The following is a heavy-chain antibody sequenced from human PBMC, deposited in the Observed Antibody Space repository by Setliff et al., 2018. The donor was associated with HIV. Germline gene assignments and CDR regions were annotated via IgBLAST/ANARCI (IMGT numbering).Heavy chain of an antibody. D-gene: IGHD5-12*01. J-gene: IGHJ4*02. CDR3: ARIVATITCYDY. V-gene: IGHV4-39*07. Sequence: PSETLSLTCTVSGGSISNSSYYWGWIRQPPGKGLEWIGSIYYSGSTYYNPSLKSRVTISVDTSKNQFSLELSSVTAADSAVYYCARIVATITCYDYWGQGTLVTVSS. CDR1: GGSISNSSYY. CDR2: IYYSGST.